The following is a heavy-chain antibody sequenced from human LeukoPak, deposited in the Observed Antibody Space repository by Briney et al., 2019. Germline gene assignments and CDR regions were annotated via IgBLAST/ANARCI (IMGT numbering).Heavy chain of an antibody. CDR3: ARETYYYDSSGYGSAFDI. Sequence: PGGSLRLSCAASGFTVSSNYMSWVRKAPGKGLECVSVIYSGGSTYYADSVKGRFTISRDNSKNTLYLQMNSLRAEDTAVYYCARETYYYDSSGYGSAFDIWGQGTMVTVSS. J-gene: IGHJ3*02. D-gene: IGHD3-22*01. V-gene: IGHV3-53*01. CDR1: GFTVSSNY. CDR2: IYSGGST.